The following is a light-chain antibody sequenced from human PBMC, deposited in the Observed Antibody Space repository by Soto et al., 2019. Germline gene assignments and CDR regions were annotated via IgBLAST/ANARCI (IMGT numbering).Light chain of an antibody. Sequence: DIVMTHSPATLSVSPGERATLSCRASQSVSSSLAWYQQKPGQAPRLLIYGASTRATGIPAKFSGSGSGTEFTLTISSLQSEDFALYYCQQYNDWPPTFGQGTRLEIK. V-gene: IGKV3D-15*01. CDR3: QQYNDWPPT. CDR1: QSVSSS. J-gene: IGKJ5*01. CDR2: GAS.